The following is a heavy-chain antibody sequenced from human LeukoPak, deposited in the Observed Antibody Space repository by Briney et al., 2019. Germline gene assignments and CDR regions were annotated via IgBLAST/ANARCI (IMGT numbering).Heavy chain of an antibody. Sequence: GGSLRLSCAASGFTFSTYWMHWVRQAPGKGLVWVSRINRDGSSTSYADSVKGRFTISRDNAKNTLYLQMNSLRAEDTAVYYCANEGIAAAGADYWGQGTLVTVSS. CDR3: ANEGIAAAGADY. D-gene: IGHD6-13*01. CDR1: GFTFSTYW. CDR2: INRDGSST. V-gene: IGHV3-74*01. J-gene: IGHJ4*02.